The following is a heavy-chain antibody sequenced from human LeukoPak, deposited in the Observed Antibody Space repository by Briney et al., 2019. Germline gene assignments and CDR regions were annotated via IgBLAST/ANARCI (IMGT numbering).Heavy chain of an antibody. CDR2: INEDGSEI. J-gene: IGHJ5*02. CDR3: VRAYHPGGWFDP. CDR1: GFTFSRFW. V-gene: IGHV3-7*04. Sequence: PGGSLRLSCAASGFTFSRFWMTWVRQAPGKGLEWVASINEDGSEIHYVDSVKGRFTISRDNAKDSLYLQMNSLTAEDTAMYYCVRAYHPGGWFDPWGQGTLVTVSS. D-gene: IGHD2-21*01.